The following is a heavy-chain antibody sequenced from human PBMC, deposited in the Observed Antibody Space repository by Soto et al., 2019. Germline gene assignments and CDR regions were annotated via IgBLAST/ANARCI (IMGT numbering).Heavy chain of an antibody. J-gene: IGHJ3*01. V-gene: IGHV5-51*01. D-gene: IGHD3-22*01. CDR2: IYPGDSDI. CDR1: GYSFTNYW. Sequence: GESLKISCKGSGYSFTNYWIGWVRQMPGKGLEWMGIIYPGDSDIRFSPSFQGQVTISADKSISTAYLQWSSLMASDTAMYYCARTSQDDRSGYYDALDVRGQGTMVAVSS. CDR3: ARTSQDDRSGYYDALDV.